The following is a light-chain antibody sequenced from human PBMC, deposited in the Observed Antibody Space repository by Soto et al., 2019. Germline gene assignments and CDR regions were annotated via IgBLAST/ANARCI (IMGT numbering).Light chain of an antibody. V-gene: IGKV3-11*01. CDR1: QAVNTR. CDR2: LAS. Sequence: EIVLTQSPATLSSFPGDRVTLSCRASQAVNTRFAWYQHKPGQAPRLLIYLASNRAAGVPARFSGSGSGTDVTLTISDVEPEDFAVYYCHQRQSWPRTFGQGTKVDIK. CDR3: HQRQSWPRT. J-gene: IGKJ1*01.